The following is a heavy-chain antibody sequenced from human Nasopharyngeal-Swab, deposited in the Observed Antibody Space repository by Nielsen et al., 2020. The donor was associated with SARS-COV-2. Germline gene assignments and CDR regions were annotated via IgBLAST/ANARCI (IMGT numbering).Heavy chain of an antibody. CDR2: ISSSSSYI. J-gene: IGHJ4*02. D-gene: IGHD6-19*01. CDR3: ARHRFGIAVADSDY. V-gene: IGHV3-21*01. Sequence: WICQPPGKGLEWVSSISSSSSYIYYADSVKGRFTISRDNAKNSLYLQMNSLRAEDTAVYYCARHRFGIAVADSDYWGQGTLVTVSS.